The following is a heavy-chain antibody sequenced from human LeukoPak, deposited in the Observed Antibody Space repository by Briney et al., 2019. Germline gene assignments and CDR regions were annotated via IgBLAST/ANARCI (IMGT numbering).Heavy chain of an antibody. V-gene: IGHV3-23*01. Sequence: AGSLRLSCAASGFTFKNYAMNWVRQAPGKGLEWVSAISGSDGNTYYADSVKGRFTISRDNSKNTLYLQMNSLRAEDTAVYYCARGDPHGYWGQGTLVTVSS. CDR1: GFTFKNYA. CDR3: ARGDPHGY. D-gene: IGHD3-16*01. CDR2: ISGSDGNT. J-gene: IGHJ4*02.